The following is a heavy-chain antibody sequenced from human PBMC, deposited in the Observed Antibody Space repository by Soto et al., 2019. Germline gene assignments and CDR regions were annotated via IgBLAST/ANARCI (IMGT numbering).Heavy chain of an antibody. J-gene: IGHJ3*02. CDR3: ARQLAPRDAFDI. V-gene: IGHV1-2*04. Sequence: ASVKVSCKASRDTFTGYYIHWVRQAPGQGLEWMGWINPISGATNDAQKFQGWVTMTRDPSISTAYMELSSLKSDATAVYYCARQLAPRDAFDIWGQGTLVTVSS. D-gene: IGHD6-6*01. CDR1: RDTFTGYY. CDR2: INPISGAT.